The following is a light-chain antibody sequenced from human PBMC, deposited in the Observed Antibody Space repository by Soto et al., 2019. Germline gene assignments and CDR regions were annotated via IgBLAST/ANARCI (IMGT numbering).Light chain of an antibody. Sequence: EIVLTQSPGTLSLSPGERATLSCRASQSVSSSYLAWYQQKPGQAPRLLIYGASSRATGIPDRFSGGGSGTDFTLTISRLEPEDFAVYYCQQYGSSPGTCGQGTDVDIK. CDR3: QQYGSSPGT. V-gene: IGKV3-20*01. CDR1: QSVSSSY. J-gene: IGKJ1*01. CDR2: GAS.